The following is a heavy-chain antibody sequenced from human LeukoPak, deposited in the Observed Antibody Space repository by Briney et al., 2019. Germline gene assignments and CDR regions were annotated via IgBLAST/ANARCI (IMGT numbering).Heavy chain of an antibody. V-gene: IGHV4-59*08. Sequence: PSETLSLTCTVSGGSISSYYWSWIRQPPGKGLEWIGYIYYSGSTNYNPSLKSRVTISVDTSKNQFSLKLSSVTAADTAVYYCARGEDDGEYFQHWGQGTLVTVSS. D-gene: IGHD1-1*01. CDR3: ARGEDDGEYFQH. CDR1: GGSISSYY. J-gene: IGHJ1*01. CDR2: IYYSGST.